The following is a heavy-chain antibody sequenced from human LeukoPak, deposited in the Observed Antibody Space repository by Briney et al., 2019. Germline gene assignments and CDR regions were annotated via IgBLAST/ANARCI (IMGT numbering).Heavy chain of an antibody. V-gene: IGHV3-30*18. CDR1: GFTFSSYG. Sequence: GGSLRLSCAASGFTFSSYGMHWVRQAPGKGLEWVAVISYDGSNKYYADSVKGRFTISRDNTKNTLYLQTNSLRAADTAVYYRAKTSKPRSYRYPQPDYWGQGTLVTVSS. CDR3: AKTSKPRSYRYPQPDY. J-gene: IGHJ4*02. CDR2: ISYDGSNK. D-gene: IGHD3-16*02.